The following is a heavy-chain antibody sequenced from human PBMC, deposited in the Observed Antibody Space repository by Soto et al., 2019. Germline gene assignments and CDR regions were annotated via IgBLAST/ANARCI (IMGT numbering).Heavy chain of an antibody. J-gene: IGHJ6*03. D-gene: IGHD3-3*01. CDR1: GGSISSYY. Sequence: SETLSLTCTVSGGSISSYYWSWIRQPPGKGLEWIGYIYYSGSTNYNPSLKSRVTISVDTSKNQFSLKLSSVTAADTAVYYCARDRAIFGDAKPSGSYMDVWGKGTTVTVSS. CDR2: IYYSGST. V-gene: IGHV4-59*01. CDR3: ARDRAIFGDAKPSGSYMDV.